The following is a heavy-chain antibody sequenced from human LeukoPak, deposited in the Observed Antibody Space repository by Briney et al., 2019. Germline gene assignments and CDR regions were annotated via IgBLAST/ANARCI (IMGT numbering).Heavy chain of an antibody. Sequence: SETLSLTCTVSGGSISSGGYYWSWIRQHPGKGLEWIGYIYYSGSTYYNPSLKSRVTISVDRSKNQFSLKLSSVTAADTAVYYCARGKLLGGAFDIWGQGTMVTVSS. J-gene: IGHJ3*02. CDR3: ARGKLLGGAFDI. CDR2: IYYSGST. D-gene: IGHD3-10*01. CDR1: GGSISSGGYY. V-gene: IGHV4-31*03.